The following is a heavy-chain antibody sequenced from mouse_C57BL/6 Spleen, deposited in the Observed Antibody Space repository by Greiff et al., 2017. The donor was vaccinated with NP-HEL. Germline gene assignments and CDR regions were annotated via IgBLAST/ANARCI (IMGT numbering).Heavy chain of an antibody. CDR3: ARGYDFDY. CDR1: GYTFTSYW. V-gene: IGHV1-52*01. D-gene: IGHD2-3*01. Sequence: VQLQQPGAELVRPGSSVKLSCKASGYTFTSYWMHWVKQRPIQGLEWIGNIDPSDSETHYTQKFKDKATLTVDKSSSTAYMQLSSLTSEDSAVYYCARGYDFDYWGQGTTLTVSS. J-gene: IGHJ2*01. CDR2: IDPSDSET.